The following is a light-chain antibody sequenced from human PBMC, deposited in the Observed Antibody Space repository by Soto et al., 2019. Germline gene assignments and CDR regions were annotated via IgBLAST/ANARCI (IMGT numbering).Light chain of an antibody. V-gene: IGKV1-9*01. CDR3: LQLNRYPLT. CDR2: SAS. CDR1: QGISNY. J-gene: IGKJ4*01. Sequence: DIQLTQSPSFLSASVGDRVTITCRASQGISNYLAWYQQKPGEAPELLVYSASTLQSGVPSRFSGGGSETEFSLTIGTLQPEDFATYYCLQLNRYPLTFGGGTKVDI.